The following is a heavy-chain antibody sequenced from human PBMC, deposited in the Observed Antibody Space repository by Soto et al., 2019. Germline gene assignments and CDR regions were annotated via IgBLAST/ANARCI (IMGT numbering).Heavy chain of an antibody. CDR2: IIPILGIA. CDR1: GGTFSSYT. Sequence: SVKVSCKASGGTFSSYTISWVRQAPGQGLEWMGRIIPILGIANYAQKFQGRVTITADKSTSTAYMELSSLRSEDTAVYYCARDSPFPSTGAFDPWGQGTLVTVS. J-gene: IGHJ5*02. CDR3: ARDSPFPSTGAFDP. V-gene: IGHV1-69*04. D-gene: IGHD2-8*02.